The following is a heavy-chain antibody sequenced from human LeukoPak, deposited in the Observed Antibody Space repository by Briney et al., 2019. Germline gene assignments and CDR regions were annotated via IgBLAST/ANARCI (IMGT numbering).Heavy chain of an antibody. V-gene: IGHV4-39*07. J-gene: IGHJ3*02. Sequence: SETLSLTCTVSGGSISNSSYYWGWIRQPPGKGLEWIGSIYYSGSTYYNPSLKSRVTISVDTSKNQFSLKLSSVTAADTAVYYCARERAVAGYYHDAFDIWGQGTMVTVSS. D-gene: IGHD6-19*01. CDR2: IYYSGST. CDR1: GGSISNSSYY. CDR3: ARERAVAGYYHDAFDI.